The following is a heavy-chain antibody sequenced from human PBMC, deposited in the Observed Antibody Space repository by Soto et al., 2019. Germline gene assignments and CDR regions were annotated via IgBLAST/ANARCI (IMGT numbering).Heavy chain of an antibody. CDR3: AKDIRQWLVSVDYFDY. CDR2: IGGSGGST. J-gene: IGHJ4*02. Sequence: EVQLLESGGGLVQPGGSLRLSCAASGFTFSSYAMSWVRQAPGKGLEWVSAIGGSGGSTYYADSVKGRFTISRDNSKNTLYLQMNSLRAEDTAVYYCAKDIRQWLVSVDYFDYWGQGTLVTVSS. V-gene: IGHV3-23*01. CDR1: GFTFSSYA. D-gene: IGHD6-19*01.